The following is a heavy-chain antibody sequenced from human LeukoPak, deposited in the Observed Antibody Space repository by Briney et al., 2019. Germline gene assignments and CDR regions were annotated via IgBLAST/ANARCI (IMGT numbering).Heavy chain of an antibody. CDR1: GGSISSDDYY. V-gene: IGHV4-61*02. D-gene: IGHD3-3*01. Sequence: SETLSLTCTVSGGSISSDDYYWSWIRQPAGKGLEWIGRVYTSGSTNYNPSLRSRVTISVDTSKNQFSLKLSSVTAADTAVYYCARVSPIFGVAVSDVFDIWGQGTMVTVSS. J-gene: IGHJ3*02. CDR3: ARVSPIFGVAVSDVFDI. CDR2: VYTSGST.